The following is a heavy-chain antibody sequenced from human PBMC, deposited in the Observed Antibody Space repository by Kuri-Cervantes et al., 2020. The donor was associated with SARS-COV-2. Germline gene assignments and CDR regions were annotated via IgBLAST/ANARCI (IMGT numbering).Heavy chain of an antibody. V-gene: IGHV4-61*02. J-gene: IGHJ4*02. D-gene: IGHD1-26*01. Sequence: SETLSLTCTVSGGSISSGLYYWTWIRQPAGKGLEWIGRIYTSGTTNYNPSLKSRVTIALDASKNEFSLNLSSVTAADTAVYYCARDSPLVGATWNYFDYWGQGTLVTVSS. CDR1: GGSISSGLYY. CDR2: IYTSGTT. CDR3: ARDSPLVGATWNYFDY.